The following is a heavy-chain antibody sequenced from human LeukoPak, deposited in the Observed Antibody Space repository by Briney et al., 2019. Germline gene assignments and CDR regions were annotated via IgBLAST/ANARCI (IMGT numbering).Heavy chain of an antibody. V-gene: IGHV1-69*13. CDR1: GYSFSGYY. Sequence: SVKVSCKASGYSFSGYYMHWVRQAPGQGLEWMGGIIPIFGTANYAQKFQGRVTITADESTSTAYMELSSLRSEDTAVYYCARLPGVTTAFDYWGQGTLVTVSS. CDR3: ARLPGVTTAFDY. J-gene: IGHJ4*02. D-gene: IGHD4-11*01. CDR2: IIPIFGTA.